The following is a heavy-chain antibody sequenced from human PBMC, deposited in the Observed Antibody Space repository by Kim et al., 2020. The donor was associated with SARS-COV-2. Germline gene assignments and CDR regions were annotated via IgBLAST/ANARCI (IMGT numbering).Heavy chain of an antibody. D-gene: IGHD3-16*01. J-gene: IGHJ4*02. CDR2: IKPDGSET. CDR1: GLTFSSCW. CDR3: VRDMAYFAIDY. V-gene: IGHV3-7*01. Sequence: GGSLRLSCAASGLTFSSCWMLWVRQAPGQGLEWVASIKPDGSETWYVDSVKGRFTISRDNAKNSLYLQMNGLRPEDTAVYYCVRDMAYFAIDYWGQGTLVSVSS.